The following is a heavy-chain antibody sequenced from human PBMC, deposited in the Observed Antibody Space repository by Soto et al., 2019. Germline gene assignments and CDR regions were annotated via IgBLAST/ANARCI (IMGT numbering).Heavy chain of an antibody. Sequence: GGSLRLSCAASGFTYSTYTMHWVRQAPGKGLEWVAVISYDGNNKFYADSVKGRFTISRDSTKQTLYLQMNSLRAEDTAVYYCARDREVGYSGYDFSSRQSWVLYYYYGMDVWGQGTTVTVSS. V-gene: IGHV3-30-3*01. CDR2: ISYDGNNK. CDR3: ARDREVGYSGYDFSSRQSWVLYYYYGMDV. J-gene: IGHJ6*02. CDR1: GFTYSTYT. D-gene: IGHD5-12*01.